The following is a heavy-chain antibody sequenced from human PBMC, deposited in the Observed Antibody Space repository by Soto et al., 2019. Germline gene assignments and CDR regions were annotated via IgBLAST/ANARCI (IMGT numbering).Heavy chain of an antibody. Sequence: SETLSLTCNISGGSISPYYWSWIRQPPGKTLEWIGYIYYSESTNYNPSLKSRVTISVDTSKNQFSLKLRSVTAADTDVYDCARGDAYFDYWGQGIVVTVSS. D-gene: IGHD2-21*01. CDR1: GGSISPYY. V-gene: IGHV4-59*01. CDR2: IYYSEST. J-gene: IGHJ4*02. CDR3: ARGDAYFDY.